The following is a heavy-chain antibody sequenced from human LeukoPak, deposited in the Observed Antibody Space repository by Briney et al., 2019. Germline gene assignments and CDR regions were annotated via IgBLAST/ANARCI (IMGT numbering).Heavy chain of an antibody. Sequence: PGGSLRLSCAASGFTFSSYWMSWVRQAPGKGLEWVANIKQDGSEKYYVDSVKGRFTISRDNAKNSLYLQMNSLRAEDTAVYYCARVGRNVGDGYNLEVIVYWGQGTLVTVSS. CDR1: GFTFSSYW. J-gene: IGHJ4*02. D-gene: IGHD5-24*01. CDR2: IKQDGSEK. CDR3: ARVGRNVGDGYNLEVIVY. V-gene: IGHV3-7*01.